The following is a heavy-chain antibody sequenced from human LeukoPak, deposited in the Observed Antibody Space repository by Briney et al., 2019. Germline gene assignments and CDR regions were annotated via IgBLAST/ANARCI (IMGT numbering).Heavy chain of an antibody. CDR2: INPNSGGT. V-gene: IGHV1-2*02. CDR1: GYTFTGYY. J-gene: IGHJ5*02. D-gene: IGHD3-3*01. CDR3: ARTLTYYDFWSGSPKPNWFDP. Sequence: ASVTVSCKASGYTFTGYYMHWVRQAPGQGLEWMGWINPNSGGTNYAQKFQGRVTMTRDTSISTAYMELSRLRSDDTAVYYCARTLTYYDFWSGSPKPNWFDPWGQGTLVTVSS.